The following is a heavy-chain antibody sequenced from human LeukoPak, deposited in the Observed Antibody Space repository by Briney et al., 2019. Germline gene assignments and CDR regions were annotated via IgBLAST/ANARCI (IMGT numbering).Heavy chain of an antibody. D-gene: IGHD6-13*01. CDR3: ARDPGYSSSWYGTGWYYYYMDV. CDR2: ISDNGNNK. Sequence: PGGSLRLSCAASGFTFSHYAMHWVRQAPGKGLEWVAVISDNGNNKYYAASVKGRFAISRDQSKNTLYLQMNSLRAEDTAVYYCARDPGYSSSWYGTGWYYYYMDVWGKGTTVTVSS. CDR1: GFTFSHYA. V-gene: IGHV3-30*09. J-gene: IGHJ6*03.